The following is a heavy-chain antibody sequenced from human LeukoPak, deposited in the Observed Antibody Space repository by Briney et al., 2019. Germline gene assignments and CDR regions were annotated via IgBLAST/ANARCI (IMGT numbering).Heavy chain of an antibody. V-gene: IGHV1-3*04. J-gene: IGHJ4*02. Sequence: ASVKVSCKGSGYTFTSYAMHWVRQAPGQRLEWMGWINIGNGNTKYSQKFQGRVTITKDTSASTAYMELSSLRSEDRAVYYCARATSSGSRIFDYWGQGTLVTVSS. D-gene: IGHD1-26*01. CDR3: ARATSSGSRIFDY. CDR1: GYTFTSYA. CDR2: INIGNGNT.